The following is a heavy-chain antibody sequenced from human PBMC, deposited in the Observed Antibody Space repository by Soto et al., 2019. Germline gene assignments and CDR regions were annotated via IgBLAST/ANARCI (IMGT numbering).Heavy chain of an antibody. D-gene: IGHD3-10*01. Sequence: EVQLVESGGGLVKPGGSLRLSCAASGFTFSNAWMSWVRQAPGKGLEWVGRIKSKTDGGTTDYAAPVKGRFTISSDDSTNPLYLPMNSMKTDDTAVYYCASIGFGDYYFAYWGQGTLVTVSA. CDR1: GFTFSNAW. CDR2: IKSKTDGGTT. J-gene: IGHJ4*02. CDR3: ASIGFGDYYFAY. V-gene: IGHV3-15*01.